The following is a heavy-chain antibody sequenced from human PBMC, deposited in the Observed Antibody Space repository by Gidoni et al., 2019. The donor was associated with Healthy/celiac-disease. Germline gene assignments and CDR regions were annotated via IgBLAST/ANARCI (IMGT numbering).Heavy chain of an antibody. CDR3: ARGGYYEGYYYYYGMDV. CDR2: IWYDGSNK. J-gene: IGHJ6*02. V-gene: IGHV3-33*01. Sequence: QVQLVESGGGVVQPGRSLRLSCAASGFTFSRYGMHWVRQAPGKGLEWVAVIWYDGSNKYYADSVKGRFTISRDNSKNTLYLQMNSLRAEDTAVYYCARGGYYEGYYYYYGMDVWGQGTTVTVSS. CDR1: GFTFSRYG. D-gene: IGHD3-3*01.